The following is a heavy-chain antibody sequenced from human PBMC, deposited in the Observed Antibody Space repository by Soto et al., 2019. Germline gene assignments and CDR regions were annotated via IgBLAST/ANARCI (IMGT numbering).Heavy chain of an antibody. D-gene: IGHD5-12*01. J-gene: IGHJ4*02. Sequence: SVKVSCKASGGTFSSYTISWVRQAPGEGLEWMGGIIPMFGTTRYAQKFQGGVTITADKSTNTAYMELSSLRSEDTAVYYCARGGDGYNQAYKFYFDYWGQGTLVTVSS. CDR2: IIPMFGTT. CDR1: GGTFSSYT. V-gene: IGHV1-69*06. CDR3: ARGGDGYNQAYKFYFDY.